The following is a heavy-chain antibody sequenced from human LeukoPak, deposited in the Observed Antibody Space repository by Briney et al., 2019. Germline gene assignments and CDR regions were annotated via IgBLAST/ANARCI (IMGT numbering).Heavy chain of an antibody. J-gene: IGHJ4*02. V-gene: IGHV3-21*01. Sequence: PGGSLRLSCEASGFTFSSYSMKWVRQAPGKGLEWVSCISSTSSYKYYADSVKGRFTISRDNAKNSLYLQLNSLRAEDTALYYCVRPRSPASNDGGYWGQGTLVIVSS. CDR3: VRPRSPASNDGGY. CDR2: ISSTSSYK. D-gene: IGHD1-1*01. CDR1: GFTFSSYS.